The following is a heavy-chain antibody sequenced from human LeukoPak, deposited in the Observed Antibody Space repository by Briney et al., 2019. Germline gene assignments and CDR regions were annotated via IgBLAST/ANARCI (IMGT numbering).Heavy chain of an antibody. CDR1: GFTFSSYA. CDR3: ERDGEYYDILTGQTDRYYYSYYGMDV. D-gene: IGHD3-9*01. V-gene: IGHV3-74*01. Sequence: PGGSLRLSYAASGFTFSSYAMSWVRQAPGKGLAWVSRINSDGSSTSYADSVKGRFTTSRDNAKNSLYLQMNSLRAEDRAVYYCERDGEYYDILTGQTDRYYYSYYGMDVWGQGTTVTVSS. CDR2: INSDGSST. J-gene: IGHJ6*02.